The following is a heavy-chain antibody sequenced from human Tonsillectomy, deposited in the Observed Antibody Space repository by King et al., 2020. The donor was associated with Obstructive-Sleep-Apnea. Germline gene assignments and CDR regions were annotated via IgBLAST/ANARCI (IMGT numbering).Heavy chain of an antibody. Sequence: VQLVESGGGVVQPGRSLRLSCAASGFTFSSYAMHWVRQAPGKGLEWVAFTPFHGTNQYSADSLKGRFTISRDNSKNTLYLQMNSLRVEDTAVYYCARDNRLIKKGGGMDVWGQGTTVTVSS. CDR3: ARDNRLIKKGGGMDV. D-gene: IGHD3-16*01. CDR1: GFTFSSYA. J-gene: IGHJ6*02. V-gene: IGHV3-30*04. CDR2: TPFHGTNQ.